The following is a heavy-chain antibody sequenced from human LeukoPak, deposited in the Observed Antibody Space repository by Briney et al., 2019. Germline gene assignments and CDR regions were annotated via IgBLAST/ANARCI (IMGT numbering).Heavy chain of an antibody. Sequence: SETLSLTCAVSGGSISSYYWSWIRQPPGKGLEWIGNIYHSGTTNYNPSLYSRVTISVDTSKNQFSLKLSSVTAADTAVYYCARVVDTSMIGDAFDIWGQGTMVTVSS. CDR1: GGSISSYY. D-gene: IGHD5-18*01. V-gene: IGHV4-59*01. CDR2: IYHSGTT. J-gene: IGHJ3*02. CDR3: ARVVDTSMIGDAFDI.